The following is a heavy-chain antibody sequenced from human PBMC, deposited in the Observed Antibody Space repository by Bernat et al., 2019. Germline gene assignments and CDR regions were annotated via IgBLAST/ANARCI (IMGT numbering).Heavy chain of an antibody. D-gene: IGHD6-13*01. Sequence: EVQLLESGGGLVQPGGSLRLSCAASGFTFDSYAMNWVRQAPGKGLEWVSAISGSGGRTNYADSVKGRFSISRDNSKNTLHLQMNSLRAGDTAVYYCARDSISQAADLDCWGQGTLVTVSS. CDR1: GFTFDSYA. CDR2: ISGSGGRT. J-gene: IGHJ4*02. CDR3: ARDSISQAADLDC. V-gene: IGHV3-23*01.